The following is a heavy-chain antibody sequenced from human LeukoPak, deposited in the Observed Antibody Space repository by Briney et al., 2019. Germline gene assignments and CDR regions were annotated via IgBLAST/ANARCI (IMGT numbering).Heavy chain of an antibody. J-gene: IGHJ6*03. V-gene: IGHV1-46*01. CDR3: ARDLLDYGDYHYYYYYMDV. Sequence: PGESLKISCKGSGYSFTSYWIGWVRQAPGQGLEWMGIINPSGGSTSYAQKFQGRVTMTRDMSTSTVYMELSSLRSEDTAVYYCARDLLDYGDYHYYYYYMDVWGKGTTVTVSS. CDR1: GYSFTSYW. D-gene: IGHD4-17*01. CDR2: INPSGGST.